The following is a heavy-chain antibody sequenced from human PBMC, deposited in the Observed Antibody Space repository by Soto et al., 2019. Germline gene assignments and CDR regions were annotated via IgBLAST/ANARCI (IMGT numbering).Heavy chain of an antibody. CDR2: ISSSSSTI. CDR1: GFTFSSYS. CDR3: ANDWVRGGQRGPYYYHYGMDV. Sequence: GGSLRLSCAASGFTFSSYSMNWVRQAPGKGLEWVSYISSSSSTIYYADSVKGRFTISRDNSKNTLYLQMNSLRAEDTAVYYCANDWVRGGQRGPYYYHYGMDVWGQGTKVTVSS. J-gene: IGHJ6*02. D-gene: IGHD3-10*01. V-gene: IGHV3-48*01.